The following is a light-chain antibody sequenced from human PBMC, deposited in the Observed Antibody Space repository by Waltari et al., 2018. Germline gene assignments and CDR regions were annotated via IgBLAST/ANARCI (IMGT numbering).Light chain of an antibody. J-gene: IGKJ3*01. CDR3: MQGTHWPLT. CDR1: QSLVHSDGNTY. Sequence: DVAMTQSPVSLPVTLGQPPPISWRSSQSLVHSDGNTYLYWFHQRPGQCPRRLIYKVSKRDSGVPDRFSGSGSGTDFTLKISRVEVEDVGVYYCMQGTHWPLTFGPGTKVDIK. CDR2: KVS. V-gene: IGKV2-30*02.